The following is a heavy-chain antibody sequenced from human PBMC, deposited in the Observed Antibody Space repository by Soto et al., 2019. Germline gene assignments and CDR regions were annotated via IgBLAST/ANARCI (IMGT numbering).Heavy chain of an antibody. CDR1: GFTFSNYG. J-gene: IGHJ6*02. CDR2: IWYDGSNK. CDR3: AREKCGSGSYYPYYYYYGMDV. V-gene: IGHV3-33*01. Sequence: GGSLRLSCAASGFTFSNYGMHWVRQAPGKGLEWVAVIWYDGSNKYYGDSVRGRFTISRDNSKKTLYLEMNSLRAEDTAVYYCAREKCGSGSYYPYYYYYGMDVWGQGTTVTVSS. D-gene: IGHD3-10*01.